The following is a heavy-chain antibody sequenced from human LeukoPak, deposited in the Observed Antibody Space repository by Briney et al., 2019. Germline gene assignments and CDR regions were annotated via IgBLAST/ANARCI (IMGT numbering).Heavy chain of an antibody. CDR2: ITSSSGYI. CDR3: ATDRGWRTSGYYLYYFEY. V-gene: IGHV3-21*01. Sequence: GGSLRLSCAASGFTFSSYSMNWVRQAPGKGLEWVSSITSSSGYIYYADSLRGRFTISRDNTKNSLYLQMSSLRAEDTAVYYCATDRGWRTSGYYLYYFEYWGQGTLVTFSS. CDR1: GFTFSSYS. J-gene: IGHJ4*02. D-gene: IGHD3-3*01.